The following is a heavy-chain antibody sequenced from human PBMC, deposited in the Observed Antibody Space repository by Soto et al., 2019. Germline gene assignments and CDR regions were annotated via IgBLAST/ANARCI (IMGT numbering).Heavy chain of an antibody. CDR3: VTAGTVPLLRKNWLDS. CDR1: GFTFSTYD. Sequence: GGSLRLSCAASGFTFSTYDMHWVRQAPGEGMEWVSSITADSDYIYYADSVKGRFSISRDNAKNSLYLQMYHLRAEDTDVYHCVTAGTVPLLRKNWLDSCGQGALVTDSS. D-gene: IGHD2-8*02. V-gene: IGHV3-21*01. CDR2: ITADSDYI. J-gene: IGHJ5*01.